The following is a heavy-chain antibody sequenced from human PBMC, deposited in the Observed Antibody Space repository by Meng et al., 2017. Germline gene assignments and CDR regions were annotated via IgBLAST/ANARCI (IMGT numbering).Heavy chain of an antibody. CDR1: GFTFSSYS. V-gene: IGHV3-21*01. Sequence: EGRVWELGGGRFKPGGSLGLSCAASGFTFSSYSMNWVRQAPGKGLEWVSSISSSSSYIYYTDSVKGRFTISRDNAKNSLYLQMNSLRAEDTAVYYCARVLSSSGWSEIDYWGQGTLVTVSS. D-gene: IGHD6-19*01. CDR2: ISSSSSYI. CDR3: ARVLSSSGWSEIDY. J-gene: IGHJ4*02.